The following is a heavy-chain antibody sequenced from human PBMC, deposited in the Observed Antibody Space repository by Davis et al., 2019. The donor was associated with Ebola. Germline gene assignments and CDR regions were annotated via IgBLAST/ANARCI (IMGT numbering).Heavy chain of an antibody. CDR2: INSDGSST. J-gene: IGHJ6*02. CDR1: GFTFSSYW. V-gene: IGHV3-74*01. D-gene: IGHD5-24*01. CDR3: AKEGVEMATILYYYYGMDV. Sequence: GESLKISCAASGFTFSSYWMHWVRQAPGKGLVWVSRINSDGSSTSYADSVKGRFTISRDNSKNTLYLQMNSLRTEDTALYYCAKEGVEMATILYYYYGMDVWGQGTTVTVSS.